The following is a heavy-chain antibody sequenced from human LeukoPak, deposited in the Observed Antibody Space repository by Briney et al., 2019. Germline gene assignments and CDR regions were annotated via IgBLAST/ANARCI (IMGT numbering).Heavy chain of an antibody. CDR1: TLTFNYPS. D-gene: IGHD3-10*02. V-gene: IGHV3-21*01. Sequence: GGSLRLSCAASTLTFNYPSMNWDRQAPGKGLEWVSSISSSSSYIYYADSVKGRFTISRDNAKNSLYLQMNSLRAEDTAVYYCARDLQSHRRTNVRGAPDYWGQGTLVTVSS. J-gene: IGHJ4*02. CDR3: ARDLQSHRRTNVRGAPDY. CDR2: ISSSSSYI.